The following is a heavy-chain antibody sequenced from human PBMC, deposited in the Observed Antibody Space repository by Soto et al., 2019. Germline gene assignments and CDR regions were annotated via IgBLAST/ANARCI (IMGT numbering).Heavy chain of an antibody. V-gene: IGHV3-23*01. Sequence: GGSLRLSCAASGFTFSNYAMSWVRQAPGQGLEWVSGISGSGGGTYYAESVKGRFTISRDNSENTLYLQMNSLRAEDTAVYYCAKDRGYSGYDNWFDSWGQGTLVTVSS. CDR3: AKDRGYSGYDNWFDS. D-gene: IGHD5-12*01. CDR2: ISGSGGGT. CDR1: GFTFSNYA. J-gene: IGHJ5*01.